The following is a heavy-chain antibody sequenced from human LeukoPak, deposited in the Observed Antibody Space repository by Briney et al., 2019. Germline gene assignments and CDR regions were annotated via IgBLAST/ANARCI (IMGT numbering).Heavy chain of an antibody. J-gene: IGHJ6*02. CDR2: IKPDGSEK. V-gene: IGHV3-7*01. CDR1: GFTFSSYW. CDR3: ARERDYKDYYYGMDV. Sequence: SGGSLRLSCAASGFTFSSYWMSWVRQAPGKGLEWVANIKPDGSEKYYVDSVKGRFTISRDNAKNSLYLQMNSLRAEDTAVYYCARERDYKDYYYGMDVWGQGTTVTVSS. D-gene: IGHD3-16*01.